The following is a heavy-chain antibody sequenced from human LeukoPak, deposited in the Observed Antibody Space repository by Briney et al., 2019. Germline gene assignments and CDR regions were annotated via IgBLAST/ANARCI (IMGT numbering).Heavy chain of an antibody. Sequence: PSETLSLTCTVPGGSISSSSYYWGWIRQPPGKGLEWIGSMYSSGSTYYNPSLKSRVTISVDTSKNQFSLKLSSVTAADTAVYYCARGPPDCSSTSCYAFDAFDIWGQGTMVTVSS. D-gene: IGHD2-2*01. CDR2: MYSSGST. CDR3: ARGPPDCSSTSCYAFDAFDI. J-gene: IGHJ3*02. V-gene: IGHV4-39*07. CDR1: GGSISSSSYY.